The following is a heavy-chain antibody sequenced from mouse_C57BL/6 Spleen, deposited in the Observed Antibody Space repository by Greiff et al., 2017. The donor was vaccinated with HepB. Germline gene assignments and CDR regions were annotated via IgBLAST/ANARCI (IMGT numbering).Heavy chain of an antibody. Sequence: QVQLKQPGAELVKPGASVKLSCKASGYTFTSYWMQWVKQRPGQGLEWIGEIDPSDSYTNYNQKFKGKATLTVDTSSSTAYMQLSSLTSEDSAVYYCARGEYPAYWGQGTLVTVSA. CDR1: GYTFTSYW. V-gene: IGHV1-50*01. CDR2: IDPSDSYT. CDR3: ARGEYPAY. J-gene: IGHJ3*01. D-gene: IGHD5-2*01.